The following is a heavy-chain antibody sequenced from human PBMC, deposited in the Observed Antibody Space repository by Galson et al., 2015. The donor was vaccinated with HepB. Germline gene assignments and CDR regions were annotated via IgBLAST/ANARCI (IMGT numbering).Heavy chain of an antibody. Sequence: SVKVSCKASGGTFSSYAISWVRQAPGQGLEWMGGIIPIFGTANYAQKFQGRVTITADESTSTAYMELSSLRSEDTAVYYCARDFFSYSSLMDVWGQGTTVTVSS. CDR1: GGTFSSYA. CDR2: IIPIFGTA. D-gene: IGHD6-13*01. CDR3: ARDFFSYSSLMDV. V-gene: IGHV1-69*13. J-gene: IGHJ6*02.